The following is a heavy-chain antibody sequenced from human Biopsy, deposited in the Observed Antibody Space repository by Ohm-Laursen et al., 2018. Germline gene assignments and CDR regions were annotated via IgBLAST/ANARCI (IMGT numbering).Heavy chain of an antibody. J-gene: IGHJ6*02. CDR1: GFSLRNYT. CDR3: ARDLPSSYYYAMDV. CDR2: ISRSTSHI. Sequence: SLRLSCAATGFSLRNYTINWVRQAPGKGLEWVSSISRSTSHILYAETLKGRFTSSRDNAKNSVYLQMNSLRAEDTAVYYCARDLPSSYYYAMDVWGQGTTVTVSS. V-gene: IGHV3-21*04.